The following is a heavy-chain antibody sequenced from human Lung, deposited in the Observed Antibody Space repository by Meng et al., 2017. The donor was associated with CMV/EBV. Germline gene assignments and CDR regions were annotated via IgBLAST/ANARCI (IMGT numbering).Heavy chain of an antibody. CDR3: ARASYGSGSPLGESWFDP. D-gene: IGHD3-10*01. CDR2: IHSSGST. CDR1: GGPISSGGYY. J-gene: IGHJ5*02. V-gene: IGHV4-31*03. Sequence: VQLQESGPGLGKPSPTPSLTRTGSGGPISSGGYYWSWIRQHPGKGLEWIGYIHSSGSTYYNPSLRSRLTISVDTSKNQFSLKLSSVTAADTAVYYCARASYGSGSPLGESWFDPWGQGTLVTVSS.